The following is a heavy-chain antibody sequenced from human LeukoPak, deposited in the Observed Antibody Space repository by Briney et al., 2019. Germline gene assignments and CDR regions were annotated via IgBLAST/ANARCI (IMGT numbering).Heavy chain of an antibody. J-gene: IGHJ4*02. CDR2: INAGNGNT. D-gene: IGHD2-2*01. Sequence: GASVKVSCKASEYTFTSYAMHWVRQAPGQRLEWMGWINAGNGNTKYSQKFQGRVTITRDTSASTAYMELSSLRSEDTAVYYCARDSLYCSSTSCLSPFDYWGQGTLVTVSS. CDR1: EYTFTSYA. V-gene: IGHV1-3*01. CDR3: ARDSLYCSSTSCLSPFDY.